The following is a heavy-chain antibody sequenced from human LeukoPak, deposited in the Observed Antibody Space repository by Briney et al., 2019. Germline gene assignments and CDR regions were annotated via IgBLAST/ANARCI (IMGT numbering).Heavy chain of an antibody. CDR1: GVSFDDYY. V-gene: IGHV4-34*01. J-gene: IGHJ4*02. CDR3: TRMTTGHDF. D-gene: IGHD4-17*01. Sequence: PSETLSLTCAVSGVSFDDYYWGWVRQTPGKGLEWLGEINHSGYTNDSPSLKSRVTLSIDTSRKQFSPNLRSVTVADAGIYYCTRMTTGHDFWGQGTLVTVSS. CDR2: INHSGYT.